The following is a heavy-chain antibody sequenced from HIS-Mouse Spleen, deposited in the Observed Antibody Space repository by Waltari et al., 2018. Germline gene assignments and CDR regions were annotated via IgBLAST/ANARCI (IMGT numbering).Heavy chain of an antibody. CDR1: GGPISSSSYY. CDR2: IYYSGST. J-gene: IGHJ2*01. Sequence: QLQLQESGPGLVKPSETLSLTCTVSGGPISSSSYYWGWIRQPPGKGLEWIGGIYYSGSTYYNPSLKSRVTLSVDTSKNQFSLKLSSVTAADTAVYYCAREIPYSSSWYDWYFDLWGRGTLVTVSS. CDR3: AREIPYSSSWYDWYFDL. V-gene: IGHV4-39*07. D-gene: IGHD6-13*01.